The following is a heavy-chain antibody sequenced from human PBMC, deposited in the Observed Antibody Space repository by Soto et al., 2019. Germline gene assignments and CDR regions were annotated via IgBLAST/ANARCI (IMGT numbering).Heavy chain of an antibody. CDR2: IIPIFGTA. CDR3: ARAYYDILTGYYKWYGMDV. V-gene: IGHV1-69*01. Sequence: QVQLVQSGAEVKKPGSSVKVSCKASGGTFSSYAISWVRQAPGQGLEWMGGIIPIFGTANYAQKFQGRVTIPADESTSTAYMELSSLRSEDTAVYYCARAYYDILTGYYKWYGMDVWGQGTTVTVSS. D-gene: IGHD3-9*01. CDR1: GGTFSSYA. J-gene: IGHJ6*02.